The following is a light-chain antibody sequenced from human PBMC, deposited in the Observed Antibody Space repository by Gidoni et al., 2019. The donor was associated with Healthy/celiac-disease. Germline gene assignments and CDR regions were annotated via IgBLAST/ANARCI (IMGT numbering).Light chain of an antibody. V-gene: IGKV1-8*01. CDR2: AAS. CDR1: QGISSY. CDR3: QQYYSYPFT. J-gene: IGKJ3*01. Sequence: IRITQSPSSFSASTGDRVTITCRASQGISSYLAWYQQKPGKAPKLLIYAASTLQSGVPSRFSGSGSGTDFTLTISCLQSEDFATYYCQQYYSYPFTFXPXTKVDIK.